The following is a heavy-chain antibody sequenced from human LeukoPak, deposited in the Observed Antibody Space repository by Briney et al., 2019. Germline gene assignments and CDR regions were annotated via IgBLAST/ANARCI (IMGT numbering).Heavy chain of an antibody. CDR1: GSTFGSWA. D-gene: IGHD5-12*01. Sequence: GGSLRLSCAASGSTFGSWAMNWVRQAPGKGLEWVSAISHNGGVTYYADSVKGRFTISRDNSRNTLYLQMNSLRGDDTALYYCARVGLATANFDSWGQGALVTVSS. J-gene: IGHJ4*02. CDR3: ARVGLATANFDS. V-gene: IGHV3-23*01. CDR2: ISHNGGVT.